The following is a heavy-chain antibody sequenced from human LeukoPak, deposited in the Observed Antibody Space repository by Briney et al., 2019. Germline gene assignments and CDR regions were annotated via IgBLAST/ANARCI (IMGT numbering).Heavy chain of an antibody. CDR1: GFTFSIYW. V-gene: IGHV3-74*01. CDR3: ARDRIAARPSSYYFDY. CDR2: INSDGSST. J-gene: IGHJ4*02. D-gene: IGHD6-6*01. Sequence: GSLRLSCAASGFTFSIYWMHWVRQAPGKGLVWVSRINSDGSSTSYADSVKGRFTISRDNAKNTLYLQMNSLRAEDTAVYYCARDRIAARPSSYYFDYWGQGTLVTVSS.